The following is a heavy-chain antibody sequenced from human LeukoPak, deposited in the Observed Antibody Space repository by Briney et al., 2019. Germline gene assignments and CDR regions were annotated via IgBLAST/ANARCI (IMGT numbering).Heavy chain of an antibody. CDR2: ISSSSSYT. CDR3: ARETTSLAVAGFDY. J-gene: IGHJ4*02. Sequence: NSGGSLRLSCAASGFTFSDYYMSGIRQAPGKGLEWVSYISSSSSYTNYADSVKGRFTISRDNAKNSLYLQMNSLRAEDTAVYYCARETTSLAVAGFDYWRQGTLVTVSS. V-gene: IGHV3-11*05. CDR1: GFTFSDYY. D-gene: IGHD6-19*01.